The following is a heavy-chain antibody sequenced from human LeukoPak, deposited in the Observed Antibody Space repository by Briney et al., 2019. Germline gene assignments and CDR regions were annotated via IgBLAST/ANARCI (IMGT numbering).Heavy chain of an antibody. CDR1: GGTFSSYA. CDR3: ARGVLAVATIWEGFDY. CDR2: IIPIFGTA. J-gene: IGHJ4*02. V-gene: IGHV1-69*05. Sequence: SVKVSCKASGGTFSSYAISWVRQAPGQGPEWMGGIIPIFGTANYAQKFQGRVTITTDESTSTAYMELSSLRFEDTAVYYCARGVLAVATIWEGFDYWGQGTLVTVSS. D-gene: IGHD5-24*01.